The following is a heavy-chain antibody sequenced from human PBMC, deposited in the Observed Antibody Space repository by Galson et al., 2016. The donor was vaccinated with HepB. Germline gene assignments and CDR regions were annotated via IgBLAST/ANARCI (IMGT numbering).Heavy chain of an antibody. CDR2: VYNRAST. V-gene: IGHV4-61*01. CDR1: GASVNSGTYY. J-gene: IGHJ4*01. Sequence: SETLSLTCIVSGASVNSGTYYWTWFRQPPGKGLEWIGYVYNRASTTYSPSLKRRFVISRDTSNNQFSLNLGSVTAADTAMYSCATVVWSDGYNQWGPGTLVTVSS. CDR3: ATVVWSDGYNQ. D-gene: IGHD5-24*01.